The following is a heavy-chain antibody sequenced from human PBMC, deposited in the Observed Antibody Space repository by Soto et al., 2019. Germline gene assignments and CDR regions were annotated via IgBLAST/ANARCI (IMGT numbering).Heavy chain of an antibody. D-gene: IGHD2-2*01. CDR3: ARQGGWDEYQLLRPFYYYGMDV. V-gene: IGHV3-53*01. CDR1: GFTVSSNY. CDR2: IYSGGST. J-gene: IGHJ6*02. Sequence: GGSLRLSCAASGFTVSSNYMSWVRQAPGKGLEWVSVIYSGGSTYYADSVKGRFTISRDNSKNTLYLQMNSLRAEDTAVYYCARQGGWDEYQLLRPFYYYGMDVWGQGTTVTVSS.